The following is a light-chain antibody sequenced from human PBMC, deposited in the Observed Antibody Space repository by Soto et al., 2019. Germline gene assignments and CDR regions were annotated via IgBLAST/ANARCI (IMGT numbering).Light chain of an antibody. CDR1: SSDVGGYNY. V-gene: IGLV2-8*01. J-gene: IGLJ2*01. Sequence: QSALSQPPSASGSPGQSVTISCTGTSSDVGGYNYVSWYPQHPSKAPKVMIYEVSKRPSGVPDRFSGSKSGNTASLTVSGLQAEDEADYYCSSYAGSSVVFGGGTKLTVL. CDR3: SSYAGSSVV. CDR2: EVS.